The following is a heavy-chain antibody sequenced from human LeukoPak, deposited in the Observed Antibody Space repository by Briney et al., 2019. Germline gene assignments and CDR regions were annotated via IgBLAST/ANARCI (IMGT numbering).Heavy chain of an antibody. CDR2: ISNDGSIQ. D-gene: IGHD4-11*01. J-gene: IGHJ3*02. CDR1: GFTLSLSNYG. Sequence: PGGSLRLSCATSGFTLSLSNYGMHWVRQAPGKGLDWVAVISNDGSIQYYADSVKGRFSISRDNSEKTVFLQMSSLRAEDTALYYCVRYTADYRAFDMWGQGTMVSVSS. V-gene: IGHV3-33*01. CDR3: VRYTADYRAFDM.